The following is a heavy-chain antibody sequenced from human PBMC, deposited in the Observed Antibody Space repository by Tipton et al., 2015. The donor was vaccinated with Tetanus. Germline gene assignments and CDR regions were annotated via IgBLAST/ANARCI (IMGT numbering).Heavy chain of an antibody. D-gene: IGHD4-17*01. CDR2: IYYSGST. J-gene: IGHJ3*02. CDR1: GGSISSSSYY. Sequence: TLSLTCTVSGGSISSSSYYWGWIRQPPGKGLEWIGSIYYSGSTYYNPSLKSRVTISVDTSKNQFSLKLSSVTAADTAVYYCARHYYGDYGAFEIWGQGTMVTVSS. CDR3: ARHYYGDYGAFEI. V-gene: IGHV4-39*01.